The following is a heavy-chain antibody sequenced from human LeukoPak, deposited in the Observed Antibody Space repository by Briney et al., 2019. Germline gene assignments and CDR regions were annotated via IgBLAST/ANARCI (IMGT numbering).Heavy chain of an antibody. Sequence: GGSLRLSCAASGFTFSSYWMNWVRQAPGKGLEWVANIKQDGSEKYYVDSVKGRFTISRDNAKNSLYLQMNSLRAEDTAVYYCLTTGTGDAFDFWGQGTMVTVSS. V-gene: IGHV3-7*01. CDR1: GFTFSSYW. J-gene: IGHJ3*01. CDR2: IKQDGSEK. D-gene: IGHD1-1*01. CDR3: LTTGTGDAFDF.